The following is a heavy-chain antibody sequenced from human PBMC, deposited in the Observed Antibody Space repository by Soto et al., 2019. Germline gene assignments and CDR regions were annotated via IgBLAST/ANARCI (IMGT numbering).Heavy chain of an antibody. CDR3: VALAR. CDR2: MSPSTGNT. CDR1: GYTFIAYD. Sequence: QVQLVQSGAEVKKPGASVKVSCRTSGYTFIAYDINWVRQATGQGLEWMGFMSPSTGNTGYAQKFQGRVAITRDTSTSTAYMGLSGLRSEDTAVYYCVALARWGQGTLVTVSS. V-gene: IGHV1-8*01. J-gene: IGHJ4*02.